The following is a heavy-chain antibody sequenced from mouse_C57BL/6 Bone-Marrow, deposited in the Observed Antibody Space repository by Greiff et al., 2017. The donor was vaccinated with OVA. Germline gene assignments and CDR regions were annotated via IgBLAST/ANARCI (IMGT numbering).Heavy chain of an antibody. Sequence: QVQLQQPGAELVKPGASVKLSCKASGYTFTSYWMHWVKQRPGQGLEWIGMIHPNSGSTNYNEKFKSKATLTVDKSSSTAYMQLSSLTSEDSAVYYCARGLYDGSLYYYAMDYWGQGTSVTVSS. J-gene: IGHJ4*01. CDR1: GYTFTSYW. V-gene: IGHV1-64*01. CDR2: IHPNSGST. D-gene: IGHD1-1*01. CDR3: ARGLYDGSLYYYAMDY.